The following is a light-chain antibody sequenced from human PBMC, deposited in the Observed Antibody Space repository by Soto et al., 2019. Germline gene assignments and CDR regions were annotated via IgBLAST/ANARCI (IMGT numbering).Light chain of an antibody. CDR2: WAS. CDR1: QSVLYSSNNKNY. CDR3: QQYYSAPLT. V-gene: IGKV4-1*01. J-gene: IGKJ4*01. Sequence: DIAMTQSPDSLAVSLCERATINCKSSQSVLYSSNNKNYLAWYQQKPGQPPKLLIYWASTRESGVPDRFSGSGSGTDFTLTISSLQAEDVAVYYCQQYYSAPLTFGGGTKVDIK.